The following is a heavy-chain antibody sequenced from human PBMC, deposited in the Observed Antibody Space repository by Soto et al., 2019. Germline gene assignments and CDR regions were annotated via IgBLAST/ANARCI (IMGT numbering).Heavy chain of an antibody. V-gene: IGHV1-69*06. D-gene: IGHD6-13*01. CDR3: ASCIAAACPRRDDAFDI. Sequence: QVQLVQSGAEVKKPGSSVKVSCKASGGTFSSYAISWVRQAPGQGLEWMGGIIPIFGTANYAQKFQGRVTITADKSTSTAYMELSSLRSEDTAVYYCASCIAAACPRRDDAFDIWGQGTMVTVSS. CDR2: IIPIFGTA. CDR1: GGTFSSYA. J-gene: IGHJ3*02.